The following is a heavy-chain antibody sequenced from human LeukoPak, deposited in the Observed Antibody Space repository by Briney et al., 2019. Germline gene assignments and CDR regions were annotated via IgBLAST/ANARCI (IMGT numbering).Heavy chain of an antibody. CDR3: ARDNRATVVTPAPYWAY. J-gene: IGHJ4*02. Sequence: GGSLRLSCAASGFTFSSYWMSWVRQAPGKGLEWVANIKQDGSEKYYVDSVKGRFTISRDNAKNSLYLQMNSLRAEDTAVYYCARDNRATVVTPAPYWAYWGQGTLVTVSS. D-gene: IGHD4-23*01. V-gene: IGHV3-7*01. CDR2: IKQDGSEK. CDR1: GFTFSSYW.